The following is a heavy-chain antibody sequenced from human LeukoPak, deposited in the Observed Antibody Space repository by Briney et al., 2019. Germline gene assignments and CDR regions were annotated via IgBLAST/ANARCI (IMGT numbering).Heavy chain of an antibody. CDR3: AKDTSKAVAGTAFYGMDV. Sequence: GGSLRLSCAASGFTFDDYAMQWGRQAPGKGLEWGSGISWNSGSIGYADSVKGRFTISRDNAKNSLYLQMNSLRAEDTALYYCAKDTSKAVAGTAFYGMDVWGQGTTVTVSS. J-gene: IGHJ6*02. D-gene: IGHD6-19*01. CDR2: ISWNSGSI. CDR1: GFTFDDYA. V-gene: IGHV3-9*01.